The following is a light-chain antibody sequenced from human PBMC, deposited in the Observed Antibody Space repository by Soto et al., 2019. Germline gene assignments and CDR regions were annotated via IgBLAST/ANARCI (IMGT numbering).Light chain of an antibody. CDR1: QSVTNNY. V-gene: IGKV3-20*01. CDR2: GAT. Sequence: EIVLTQSPGTLSLSPGERATLSCRASQSVTNNYLAWYQHKPGQAPRCLIYGATIRSTGIPGRFSGSGSGTDFTLNISRLEPEDFAVYYWQQYSTSLTFGQGTKLEI. CDR3: QQYSTSLT. J-gene: IGKJ2*01.